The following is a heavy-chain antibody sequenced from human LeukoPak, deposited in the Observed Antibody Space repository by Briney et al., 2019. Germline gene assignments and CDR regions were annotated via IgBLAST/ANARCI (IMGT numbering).Heavy chain of an antibody. Sequence: GGSLRLSCASSGLTFSSYSTNWFRQAPGKGLGWVSSISSRSSYIYSADSVKGRFTISTDNAKHSLYLQMNSLRAEDTAVYYCARDSGAVATIPLKADYWGQGTLVTVSS. CDR2: ISSRSSYI. J-gene: IGHJ4*02. V-gene: IGHV3-21*01. D-gene: IGHD5-24*01. CDR1: GLTFSSYS. CDR3: ARDSGAVATIPLKADY.